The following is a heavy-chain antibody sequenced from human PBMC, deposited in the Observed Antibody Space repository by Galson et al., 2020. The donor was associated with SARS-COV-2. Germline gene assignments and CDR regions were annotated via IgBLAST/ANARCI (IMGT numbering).Heavy chain of an antibody. CDR1: GYTFTGHW. Sequence: ASVKVSCKASGYTFTGHWIYWVRQAPGQGLEWMGWINPNSGITKSAERFQGRVTMTGDTSISTAFMELSRLTSDDTAIYYCARHLALDVTPGEYYGLDVWGQGTTVTVSS. D-gene: IGHD2-15*01. V-gene: IGHV1-2*02. CDR2: INPNSGIT. J-gene: IGHJ6*02. CDR3: ARHLALDVTPGEYYGLDV.